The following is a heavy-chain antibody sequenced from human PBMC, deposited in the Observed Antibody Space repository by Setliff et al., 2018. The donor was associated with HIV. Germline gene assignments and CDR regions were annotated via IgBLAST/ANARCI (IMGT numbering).Heavy chain of an antibody. J-gene: IGHJ4*02. V-gene: IGHV1-69*13. CDR1: GGTFSSHA. CDR3: AAGYCGGDCYSRHSYFDY. D-gene: IGHD2-21*02. CDR2: IIPIFGTA. Sequence: SVKVSCKASGGTFSSHAISWVRKAPGQGLECMGGIIPIFGTANYAQKFQGRVTITADESTSTDYMELTSLRSEDTAVYYFAAGYCGGDCYSRHSYFDYWGQGTLVTVSS.